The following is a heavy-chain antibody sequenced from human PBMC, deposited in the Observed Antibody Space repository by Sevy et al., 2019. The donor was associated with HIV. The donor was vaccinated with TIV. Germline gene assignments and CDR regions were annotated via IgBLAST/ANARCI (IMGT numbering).Heavy chain of an antibody. CDR2: MTSGGSYK. J-gene: IGHJ4*02. CDR1: GFTFSTST. V-gene: IGHV3-21*01. CDR3: VRDGWNY. D-gene: IGHD2-15*01. Sequence: GGSLRLSCAASGFTFSTSTMNWVRQAPGKGLEWVSLMTSGGSYKLYADSVKGRFTISRDNAKNSVFLQMNSLRVEDTAVYYCVRDGWNYWGQGTLVTVSS.